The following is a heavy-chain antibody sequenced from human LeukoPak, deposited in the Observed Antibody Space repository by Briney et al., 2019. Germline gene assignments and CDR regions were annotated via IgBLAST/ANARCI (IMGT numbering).Heavy chain of an antibody. CDR3: ARDDPFGY. CDR2: ISSSGGGT. CDR1: GFTFRTYA. J-gene: IGHJ4*02. V-gene: IGHV3-23*01. D-gene: IGHD1-1*01. Sequence: PGGSLRLSCAASGFTFRTYAMNWVRQAPGKGLEWVSAISSSGGGTYDADSVKGRFTSSRDNSKNTLYLQMNRLRAEDTAVYYCARDDPFGYWGQGTLVTVSS.